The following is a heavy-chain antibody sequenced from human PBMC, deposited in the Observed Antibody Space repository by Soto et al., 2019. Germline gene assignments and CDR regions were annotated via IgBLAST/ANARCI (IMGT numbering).Heavy chain of an antibody. J-gene: IGHJ5*02. CDR1: GGSFSGYY. Sequence: SETLSLTYAVYGGSFSGYYWSWIRQHPGKGLEWIGYINHSGSTNYNPSLKSRVTISVDTSKNQFSLKLSSVTAADTAVYYCARVTVVASPRFDPWGQGTLVTVSS. CDR3: ARVTVVASPRFDP. V-gene: IGHV4-34*01. CDR2: INHSGST. D-gene: IGHD3-22*01.